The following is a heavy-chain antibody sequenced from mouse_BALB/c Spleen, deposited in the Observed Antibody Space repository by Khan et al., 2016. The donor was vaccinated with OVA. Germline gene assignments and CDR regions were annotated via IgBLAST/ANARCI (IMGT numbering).Heavy chain of an antibody. CDR3: ARRRFSLKLGQARDY. D-gene: IGHD4-1*01. CDR1: GFTFSNYP. V-gene: IGHV5-12-2*01. CDR2: ISNGGGST. Sequence: EVELVESGGGLVQPGGSLKLSCAASGFTFSNYPMSWVRQTPEKRLEWVAYISNGGGSTFYPDTVKGRFTISRDNAKNTLYLQMSSLKSEDTAMYYCARRRFSLKLGQARDYWGQGTSVTVSS. J-gene: IGHJ4*01.